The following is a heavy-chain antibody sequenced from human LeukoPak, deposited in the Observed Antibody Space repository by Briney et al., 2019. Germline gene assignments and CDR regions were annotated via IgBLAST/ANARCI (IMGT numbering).Heavy chain of an antibody. CDR2: IYYSGNT. CDR1: GRSISSTSSY. Sequence: WHTPSLTCTLSGRSISSTSSYWGWIRQPPWKGLGRFVSIYYSGNTYYNPYLQSRVTISVDTSKNQFSRKLSSVTAADTAVYYCARLRGYYGSGSYSYYFDYWGQGTLVTVSS. V-gene: IGHV4-39*01. J-gene: IGHJ4*02. D-gene: IGHD3-10*01. CDR3: ARLRGYYGSGSYSYYFDY.